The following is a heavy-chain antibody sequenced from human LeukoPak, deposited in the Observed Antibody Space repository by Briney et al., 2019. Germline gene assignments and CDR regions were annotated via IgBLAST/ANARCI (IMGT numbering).Heavy chain of an antibody. CDR3: AKPLVSDYYDSRGYWGY. Sequence: GGSLRLSCAASGFTFSSYAWSWVRQAPGKGLEWVSAISGSGDSTYYSDSVKGRFTISRDNSKNTLYVQMNSLRAEDTAVYYCAKPLVSDYYDSRGYWGYWGQGTLVTVSS. V-gene: IGHV3-23*01. CDR1: GFTFSSYA. J-gene: IGHJ4*02. D-gene: IGHD3-22*01. CDR2: ISGSGDST.